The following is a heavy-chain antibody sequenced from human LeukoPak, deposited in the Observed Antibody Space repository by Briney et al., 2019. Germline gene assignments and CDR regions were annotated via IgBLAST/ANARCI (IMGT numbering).Heavy chain of an antibody. J-gene: IGHJ4*02. CDR2: VSTYNGNT. Sequence: ASVKVSCKASGYTFTTHGISWVRQAPGQGLEWMGWVSTYNGNTKYAEKLQDRVTMTTDTSTSTAYMEVGSLRFDDTAVYYCARGPSGYHNTGGQGTLVTVSS. V-gene: IGHV1-18*01. CDR1: GYTFTTHG. CDR3: ARGPSGYHNT. D-gene: IGHD5-12*01.